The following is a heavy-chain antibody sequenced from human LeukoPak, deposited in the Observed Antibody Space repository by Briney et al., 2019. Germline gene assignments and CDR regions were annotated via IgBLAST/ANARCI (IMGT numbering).Heavy chain of an antibody. J-gene: IGHJ4*02. D-gene: IGHD6-13*01. CDR3: ARQVIAAAGNDY. V-gene: IGHV4-39*01. CDR1: GGXISSSSYY. CDR2: IYYSGST. Sequence: SETLSLTCTVSGGXISSSSYYWGWIRQPPGKGLEWIGSIYYSGSTYYNPSLKSRVTISVDTSKNQFSLKLSSVTAADTAVYYCARQVIAAAGNDYWGQGTLVTISS.